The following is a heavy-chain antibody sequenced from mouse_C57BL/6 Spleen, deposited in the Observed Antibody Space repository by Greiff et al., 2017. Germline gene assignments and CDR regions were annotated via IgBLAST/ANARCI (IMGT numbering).Heavy chain of an antibody. J-gene: IGHJ4*01. Sequence: VKLQQSGPGLVQPSQSLSITCTVSGFSLTSYGVHWVRQSPGKGLEWLGVIWSGGSTDYNAAFISRLSISKDNSKSQVFFKMNSLQADDTAIYYCARGVTQFFYYAMDYWGQGTSVTVSS. D-gene: IGHD2-1*01. CDR1: GFSLTSYG. CDR2: IWSGGST. CDR3: ARGVTQFFYYAMDY. V-gene: IGHV2-2*01.